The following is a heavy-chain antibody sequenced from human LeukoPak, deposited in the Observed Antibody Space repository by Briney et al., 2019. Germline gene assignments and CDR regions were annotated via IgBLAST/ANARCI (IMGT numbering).Heavy chain of an antibody. V-gene: IGHV3-74*03. CDR1: GFTFSNYW. CDR2: IDNAGSIT. CDR3: VRSAFHAGSGNYYDY. J-gene: IGHJ4*02. D-gene: IGHD3-22*01. Sequence: GGSLRLSCAASGFTFSNYWIHWVRQAPGQGLVWVSRIDNAGSITTYADSVKGRFTISRDNAENTLYLQMNSLRVEDTAVYYCVRSAFHAGSGNYYDYWGQGTLVTVSS.